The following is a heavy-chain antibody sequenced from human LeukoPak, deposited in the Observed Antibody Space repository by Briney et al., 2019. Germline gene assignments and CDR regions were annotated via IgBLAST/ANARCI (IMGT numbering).Heavy chain of an antibody. J-gene: IGHJ4*02. D-gene: IGHD2-15*01. V-gene: IGHV3-48*02. CDR1: GFTFSSYS. CDR2: ISSSSTI. CDR3: ARSSGALDY. Sequence: PGGSLRLSCAASGFTFSSYSMNWVRQAPGKGLEWVSYISSSSTIYYADSVKGRFTISRDNAKNSLYLQMNSLRDEDTAVYHCARSSGALDYWGQGTLVTVSS.